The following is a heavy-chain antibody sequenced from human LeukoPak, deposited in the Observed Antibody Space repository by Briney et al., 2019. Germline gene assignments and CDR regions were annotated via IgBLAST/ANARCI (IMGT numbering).Heavy chain of an antibody. V-gene: IGHV4-59*01. D-gene: IGHD6-13*01. CDR2: IYCSGST. CDR1: GGSISSYY. CDR3: ARGSKAAPGTFDY. Sequence: SETLSLTCTVSGGSISSYYWGWIRQPPGKGLEWIGYIYCSGSTDYNPSLKSRVAISVDTSKNQFSLKLSSVTAADTAVYYCARGSKAAPGTFDYWGQGTLVTVSS. J-gene: IGHJ4*02.